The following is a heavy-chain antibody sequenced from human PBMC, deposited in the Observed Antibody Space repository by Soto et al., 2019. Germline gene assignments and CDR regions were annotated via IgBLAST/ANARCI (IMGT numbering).Heavy chain of an antibody. Sequence: SVKVSCKASGGTFSSYAISWVRQAPGQGLEWMGGIIPIFGTANYAQKFQGRVTITADKSTSTAYMELSSLRSEDTAVYYCASSVAAAAYYYGMDVWGQGTTVTVSS. CDR2: IIPIFGTA. J-gene: IGHJ6*02. CDR3: ASSVAAAAYYYGMDV. CDR1: GGTFSSYA. D-gene: IGHD6-13*01. V-gene: IGHV1-69*06.